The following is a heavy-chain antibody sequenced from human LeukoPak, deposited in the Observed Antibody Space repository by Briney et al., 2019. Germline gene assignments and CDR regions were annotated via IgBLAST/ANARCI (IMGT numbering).Heavy chain of an antibody. CDR3: ARQPWGIRGVQRRGWFDP. V-gene: IGHV4-34*01. J-gene: IGHJ5*02. CDR2: INHSGST. CDR1: GASFSGYY. Sequence: SKTLSLTCAVYGASFSGYYWSWIRQSPGKGLEWIGEINHSGSTNYNPSLKSRISISVDTSKNQFSLKLSSVTAADTAVYYCARQPWGIRGVQRRGWFDPWGQGTLVTVSS. D-gene: IGHD3-10*01.